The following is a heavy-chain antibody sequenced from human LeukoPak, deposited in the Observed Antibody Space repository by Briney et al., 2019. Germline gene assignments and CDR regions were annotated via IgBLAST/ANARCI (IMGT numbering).Heavy chain of an antibody. Sequence: SETLSLTCTVSGGSITSSNYYWGWIRQPPGKGLEWIGTLYYSGSSYYNPSLKSRVTISGDTSKNQFSLKLSSVTAADRAVYYCARHRGGYCSSTSCSTPNYYYYGMDVWGQGTTVTVSS. D-gene: IGHD2-2*02. J-gene: IGHJ6*02. CDR1: GGSITSSNYY. V-gene: IGHV4-39*01. CDR3: ARHRGGYCSSTSCSTPNYYYYGMDV. CDR2: LYYSGSS.